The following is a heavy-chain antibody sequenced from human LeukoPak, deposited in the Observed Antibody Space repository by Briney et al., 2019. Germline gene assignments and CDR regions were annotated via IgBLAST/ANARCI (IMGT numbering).Heavy chain of an antibody. Sequence: ASVKVSCKASGYTFTGYYMHWVRQAPGQGREWMGWINPNSGGTNYAQKFQGRVTMTRDTSISTAYMELSRLRSDDTAVYYCARSYSSSWYYFDYWGQGTLVTVSS. CDR3: ARSYSSSWYYFDY. CDR1: GYTFTGYY. J-gene: IGHJ4*02. CDR2: INPNSGGT. V-gene: IGHV1-2*02. D-gene: IGHD6-13*01.